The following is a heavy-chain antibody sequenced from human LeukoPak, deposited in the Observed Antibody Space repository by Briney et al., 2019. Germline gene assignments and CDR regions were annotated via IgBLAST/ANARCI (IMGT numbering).Heavy chain of an antibody. CDR1: GCTFSSYA. Sequence: GGSLGLSCAASGCTFSSYAISWVGQAPGKGLEWVAFMSSKGEFTFYADSVKGGFTIPRDNSESTLYLQMNILRAEDTAKYYCTKDRPNYYGSNGHCYRQNGDFWGQGTLVTVSS. D-gene: IGHD2-21*01. CDR2: MSSKGEFT. J-gene: IGHJ4*02. V-gene: IGHV3-23*01. CDR3: TKDRPNYYGSNGHCYRQNGDF.